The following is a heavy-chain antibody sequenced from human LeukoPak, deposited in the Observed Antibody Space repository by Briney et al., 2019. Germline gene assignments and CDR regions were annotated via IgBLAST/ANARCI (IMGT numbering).Heavy chain of an antibody. V-gene: IGHV5-51*01. CDR3: ARRGYCSGGSCHSAPFDY. Sequence: GESLKISCKASGYIFTTYWIGWVRQMPGKGLEWMGIIYPGDSDTRYSPSFQGQVTISADKSVNTASLHWSGLNASDTAMYYCARRGYCSGGSCHSAPFDYWGQGTPVTVTS. CDR2: IYPGDSDT. CDR1: GYIFTTYW. J-gene: IGHJ4*02. D-gene: IGHD2-15*01.